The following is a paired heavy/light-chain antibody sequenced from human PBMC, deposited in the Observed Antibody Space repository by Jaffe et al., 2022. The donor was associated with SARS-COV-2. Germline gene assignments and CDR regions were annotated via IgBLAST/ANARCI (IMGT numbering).Heavy chain of an antibody. CDR3: ARDYYDSSGHDAFDI. D-gene: IGHD3-22*01. Sequence: QVQLVESGGGLVKPGGSLRLSCAASGFTFSDYYMSWIRQAPGKGLEWVSYISSSGSTIYYADSVKGRFTISRDNAKNSLYLQMNSLRAEDTAVYYCARDYYDSSGHDAFDIWGQGTMVTVSS. V-gene: IGHV3-11*01. CDR2: ISSSGSTI. CDR1: GFTFSDYY. J-gene: IGHJ3*02.
Light chain of an antibody. CDR3: QQYYSTSLT. V-gene: IGKV4-1*01. Sequence: DIVMTQSPDSLAVSLGERATINCKSSQSVLYSSNNKNYLAWYQQKPGQPPKLLIYWASTRESGVPDRFSGSGSGTDFTLTISSLQAEDVAVYYCQQYYSTSLTFGGGTKVEIK. CDR2: WAS. CDR1: QSVLYSSNNKNY. J-gene: IGKJ4*01.